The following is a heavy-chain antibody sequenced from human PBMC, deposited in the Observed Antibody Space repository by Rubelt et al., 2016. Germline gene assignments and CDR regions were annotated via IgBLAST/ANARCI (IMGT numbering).Heavy chain of an antibody. Sequence: QITLKESGPTLVKPTQTVTLTCTFSGFSLSTSGVGVGWIRQPPGKALEWLALIYWNDDKRYSPSLKSRLTLTKDTSKNQVVLTKTNWEPVDKATDYGADRLPYAYGGYSVDYWGQGTLVTVSS. CDR2: IYWNDDK. CDR1: GFSLSTSGVG. D-gene: IGHD4-23*01. J-gene: IGHJ4*02. CDR3: ADRLPYAYGGYSVDY. V-gene: IGHV2-5*01.